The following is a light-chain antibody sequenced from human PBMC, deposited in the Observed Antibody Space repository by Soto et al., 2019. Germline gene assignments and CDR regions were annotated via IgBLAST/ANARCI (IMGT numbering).Light chain of an antibody. CDR3: QQRSNWPPLT. CDR2: DAS. J-gene: IGKJ4*01. V-gene: IGKV3-11*01. Sequence: EIVMTQSPATLSLSPGERATLSCRASQSIASYLAWYQQKPGQTPRLLIYDASNRATGIPARFSGSGSGTDFTLTIRSLEPEDFVVYYCQQRSNWPPLTFGGGTKVEI. CDR1: QSIASY.